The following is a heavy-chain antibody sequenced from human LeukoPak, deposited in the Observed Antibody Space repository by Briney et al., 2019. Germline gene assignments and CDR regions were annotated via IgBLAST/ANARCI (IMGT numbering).Heavy chain of an antibody. D-gene: IGHD3-10*01. Sequence: ASVKVSCKASGYTFTGYYMHWVRQAPGQGLEWMGWINPNSGGTNYAQEFQGRVTMTRDTSISTAYMELSRLRSDDTAVYYCARGPPRNYYGSGSFNLDYWGQGTLVTVSS. CDR1: GYTFTGYY. CDR2: INPNSGGT. CDR3: ARGPPRNYYGSGSFNLDY. V-gene: IGHV1-2*02. J-gene: IGHJ4*02.